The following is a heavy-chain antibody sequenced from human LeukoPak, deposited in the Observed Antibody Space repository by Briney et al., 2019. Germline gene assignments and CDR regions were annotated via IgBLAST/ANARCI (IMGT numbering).Heavy chain of an antibody. V-gene: IGHV4-34*01. J-gene: IGHJ5*02. CDR3: ARGGTRLGYYSGGSCRSRWSGPYNWFDP. Sequence: PSETLSLTCAVYGGSFSGYYWSWIRQPPGKGLEWIGEINHSGSTNYNPSLKSRVTISVDTSKNQFPLKLSSVTAADTAVYYCARGGTRLGYYSGGSCRSRWSGPYNWFDPWGQGTLVTVSS. D-gene: IGHD2-15*01. CDR2: INHSGST. CDR1: GGSFSGYY.